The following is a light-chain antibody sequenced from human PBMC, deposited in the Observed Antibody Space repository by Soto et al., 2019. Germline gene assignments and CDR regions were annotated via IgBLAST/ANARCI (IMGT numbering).Light chain of an antibody. V-gene: IGKV1-27*01. CDR1: QGISNS. J-gene: IGKJ1*01. Sequence: DIQMTQSPSSLSASVGDRVTITCRASQGISNSLARYQQKPGKVPHLLIHAASTLQSGVPSRFSGSGSGTDFTLTISSLQPEDVATYYCQKYDSAPTFGQGTKVDIK. CDR3: QKYDSAPT. CDR2: AAS.